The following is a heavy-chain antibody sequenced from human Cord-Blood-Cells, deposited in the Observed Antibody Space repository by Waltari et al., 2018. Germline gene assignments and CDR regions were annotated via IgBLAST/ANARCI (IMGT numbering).Heavy chain of an antibody. CDR2: MNPNSGNT. V-gene: IGHV1-8*01. J-gene: IGHJ3*02. CDR1: GYTFTSSD. CDR3: ARGRSGYYDAFDI. Sequence: QVPLVQSGAEVPNPRASVKVSCKDSGYTFTSSDIHWVRQATGQGLEWMGWMNPNSGNTGYAQKFQGRVTMTRNTSISTAYMELSSLRSEDTAVYYCARGRSGYYDAFDIWGQGTMVTVSS. D-gene: IGHD3-3*01.